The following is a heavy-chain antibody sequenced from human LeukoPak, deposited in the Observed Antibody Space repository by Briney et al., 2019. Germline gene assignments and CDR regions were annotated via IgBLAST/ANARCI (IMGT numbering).Heavy chain of an antibody. J-gene: IGHJ5*02. CDR1: GFTFRNYG. CDR2: IWYDGSNK. Sequence: PGGSLRLSCAASGFTFRNYGMHWVRQAPGKGLEWVALIWYDGSNKYYTDSVKGRFTISRDNSKNVLYLQMNSLRTEDTAVYYCARDRSHYGSGSYFWFDPWGQGTLVTVSS. CDR3: ARDRSHYGSGSYFWFDP. D-gene: IGHD3-10*01. V-gene: IGHV3-30*02.